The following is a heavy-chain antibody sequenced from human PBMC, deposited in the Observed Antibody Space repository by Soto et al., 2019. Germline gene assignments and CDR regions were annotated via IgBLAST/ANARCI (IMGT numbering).Heavy chain of an antibody. CDR3: ARGGGTYYNDSSSYPPYYYYGMDV. CDR1: GGSISSGGYS. J-gene: IGHJ6*02. CDR2: TYHSGST. V-gene: IGHV4-30-2*01. Sequence: PSETLSLTCAVSGGSISSGGYSWSWIRQPPGKGLEWIGYTYHSGSTYYNPSLKSRVTISVDTSKNQFSLKLSSVTAADTAVYYCARGGGTYYNDSSSYPPYYYYGMDVWGQGTTVTVSS. D-gene: IGHD3-22*01.